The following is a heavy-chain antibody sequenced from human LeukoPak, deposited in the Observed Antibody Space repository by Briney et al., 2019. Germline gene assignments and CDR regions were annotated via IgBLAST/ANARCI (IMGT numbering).Heavy chain of an antibody. CDR3: ARDMYYGSGTPMQYGMDV. CDR2: ISGSATTT. J-gene: IGHJ6*02. D-gene: IGHD3-10*01. Sequence: GGSLRLSCAASGFTFSDYYISWIRQAPGKGLEWVSFISGSATTTYYVDSVKGRFTLSRDNAKNSLYLQMNSLRTEDSAVYYCARDMYYGSGTPMQYGMDVWGPGTTVTVSS. CDR1: GFTFSDYY. V-gene: IGHV3-11*01.